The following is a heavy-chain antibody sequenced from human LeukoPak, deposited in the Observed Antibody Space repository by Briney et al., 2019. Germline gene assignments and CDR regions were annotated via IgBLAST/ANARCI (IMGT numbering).Heavy chain of an antibody. D-gene: IGHD5-18*01. CDR3: ARDGDSYGYYYYGMDV. CDR2: INPNRGGT. Sequence: GSVKVSCKASGYTFTGYYMHWVRQAPGQGREWMGWINPNRGGTKYGQTCQGRVTMTRDTSISTAYMELSSLRSDDAAVYYCARDGDSYGYYYYGMDVWGQGTTVTVSS. J-gene: IGHJ6*02. V-gene: IGHV1-2*02. CDR1: GYTFTGYY.